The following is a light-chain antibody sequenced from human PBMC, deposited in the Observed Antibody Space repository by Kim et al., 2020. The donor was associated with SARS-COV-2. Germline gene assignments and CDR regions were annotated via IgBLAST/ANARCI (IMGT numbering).Light chain of an antibody. CDR1: QGINSA. Sequence: SAAGGDRVIICRRGSQGINSALWWYQQKRENATKLLIYGASSVESAVSSRFSGSGSGKEFTLTISSLQPDDVATYYCQQYSIYWTFGQGTKVDIK. V-gene: IGKV1-13*02. CDR3: QQYSIYWT. CDR2: GAS. J-gene: IGKJ1*01.